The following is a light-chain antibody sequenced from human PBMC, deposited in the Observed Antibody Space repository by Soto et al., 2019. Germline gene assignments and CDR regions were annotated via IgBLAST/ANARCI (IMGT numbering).Light chain of an antibody. CDR2: GAS. J-gene: IGKJ1*01. V-gene: IGKV3-15*01. Sequence: EIVMTQSPATLSVSPGERATLSCRASQSVSSNIAWYQQRPGQAPRLIISGASTRATGIPARFSGSGSGTDFTLIISSLQSEDFAVYSCRQYNNWPWTFGQGTKVEIK. CDR1: QSVSSN. CDR3: RQYNNWPWT.